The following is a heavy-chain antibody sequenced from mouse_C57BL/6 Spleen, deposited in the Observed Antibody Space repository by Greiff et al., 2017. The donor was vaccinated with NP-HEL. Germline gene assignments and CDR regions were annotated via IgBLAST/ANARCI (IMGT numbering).Heavy chain of an antibody. CDR3: ARRGEYGGTGYAMDY. CDR1: GYSFTDYN. J-gene: IGHJ4*01. V-gene: IGHV1-39*01. D-gene: IGHD1-2*01. Sequence: VQLQQSGPELVKPGASVKISCKASGYSFTDYNMNWVKQSNGKSLAWIGEINPNYGTTSYNQKFKGKATLTVDQSSSTAYMQLNSLTSEDSAVYYCARRGEYGGTGYAMDYWGQGTSVTVSS. CDR2: INPNYGTT.